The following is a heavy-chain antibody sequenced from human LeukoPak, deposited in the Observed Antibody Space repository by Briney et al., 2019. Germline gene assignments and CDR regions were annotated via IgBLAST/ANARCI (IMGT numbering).Heavy chain of an antibody. D-gene: IGHD1-7*01. CDR2: INHSGST. V-gene: IGHV4-34*01. CDR3: ARVVNYRGDDY. J-gene: IGHJ4*02. Sequence: PSETLSLTCAVYGGSFSGYYWSWIRQPPGKGLEWIGEINHSGSTNYIPSLKSRVTISVDTSKNQFSLKLSSVTAADTAVYYCARVVNYRGDDYWGQGTLVTVSS. CDR1: GGSFSGYY.